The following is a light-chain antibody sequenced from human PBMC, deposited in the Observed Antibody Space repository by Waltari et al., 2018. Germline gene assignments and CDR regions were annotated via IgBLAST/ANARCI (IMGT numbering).Light chain of an antibody. Sequence: DLQMTQSPSSVSASVGDRVPLTCRASQGISSRLAWYQQKPGKAPKLLIYDASSLHSGVPSRFSGSGSGTDFTLTIRSLQPEDFATYYCQQVNSFPRTFGQGTKVEVK. CDR3: QQVNSFPRT. J-gene: IGKJ1*01. CDR1: QGISSR. V-gene: IGKV1-12*01. CDR2: DAS.